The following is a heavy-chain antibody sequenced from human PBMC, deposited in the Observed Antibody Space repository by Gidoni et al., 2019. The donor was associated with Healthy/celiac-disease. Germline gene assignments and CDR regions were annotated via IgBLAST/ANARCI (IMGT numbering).Heavy chain of an antibody. CDR1: GFTFSSYA. Sequence: EVQLLESGGGLVQPGGSLRLSCAASGFTFSSYALSWVRQAPGKGLEWVSAISGSGGSTYYADSVKGRFTISRDNSKNTLYLQMNSLRAEDTAVYYCAKDREEVVVVVAATTCFDYWGQGTLVTVSS. D-gene: IGHD2-15*01. CDR2: ISGSGGST. J-gene: IGHJ4*02. V-gene: IGHV3-23*01. CDR3: AKDREEVVVVVAATTCFDY.